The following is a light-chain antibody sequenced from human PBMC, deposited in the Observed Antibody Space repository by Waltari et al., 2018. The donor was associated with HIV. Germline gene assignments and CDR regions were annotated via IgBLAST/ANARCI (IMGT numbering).Light chain of an antibody. V-gene: IGKV1-6*01. Sequence: AIQMTQSPSSLSASVGDRVTITCRASQGIGNDLGWYQQKSGRVPKVLIYAASSLQRGVPSRFSGSRSGTDFTLTISSLQPEDSATYYCLQDGSFPLTFGPGTKVDV. CDR2: AAS. CDR3: LQDGSFPLT. CDR1: QGIGND. J-gene: IGKJ3*01.